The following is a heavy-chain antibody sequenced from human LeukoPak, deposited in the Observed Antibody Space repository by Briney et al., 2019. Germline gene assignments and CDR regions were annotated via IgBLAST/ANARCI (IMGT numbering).Heavy chain of an antibody. CDR2: ISSASGSI. J-gene: IGHJ4*02. CDR3: ARLGSGWLFDY. CDR1: GFPFSDSN. Sequence: LGGSLRLSCAASGFPFSDSNMNWVRQAPGKGLEWVSYISSASGSIYYADSVKGRFTISKDNSKNTVDLQMDSLRAEDTAVYYCARLGSGWLFDYWGQGTLVTVSS. V-gene: IGHV3-48*01. D-gene: IGHD6-19*01.